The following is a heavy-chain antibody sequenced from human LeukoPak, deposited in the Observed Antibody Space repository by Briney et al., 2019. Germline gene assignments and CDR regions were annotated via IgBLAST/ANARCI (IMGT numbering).Heavy chain of an antibody. Sequence: GGSLRLSCAASGFTFSGSAMHWVRQASGKGLEWVGRIRSKANSYATAYAASVKGRFTISRDDSKNTAYLQMNSLKTEDTAVYYCTRSSGWGYYDSSGYPFDYWGQGTLVTVSS. CDR1: GFTFSGSA. CDR2: IRSKANSYAT. V-gene: IGHV3-73*01. J-gene: IGHJ4*02. D-gene: IGHD3-22*01. CDR3: TRSSGWGYYDSSGYPFDY.